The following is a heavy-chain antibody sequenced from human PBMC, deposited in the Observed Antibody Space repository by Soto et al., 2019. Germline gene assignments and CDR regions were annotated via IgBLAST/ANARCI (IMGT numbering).Heavy chain of an antibody. J-gene: IGHJ3*02. CDR2: INHSGST. CDR1: GGSFSGYY. V-gene: IGHV4-34*01. D-gene: IGHD3-16*01. Sequence: QVQLQQWGAGLLKPSETLSLTCAVYGGSFSGYYWSWIRQPPGKGLEWIGEINHSGSTNYNPSLKSRVTISVDTSKNQFSLKLSSVTAADTAVYYCARDPSDPLTLSDAFDIWGQGTMVTVSS. CDR3: ARDPSDPLTLSDAFDI.